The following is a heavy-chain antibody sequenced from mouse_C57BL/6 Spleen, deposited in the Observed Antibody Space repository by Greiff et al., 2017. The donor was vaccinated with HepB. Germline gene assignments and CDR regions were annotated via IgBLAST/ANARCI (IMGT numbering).Heavy chain of an antibody. CDR1: GYTFTSYW. D-gene: IGHD2-4*01. CDR3: ARQGGMITTRYFDY. V-gene: IGHV1-61*01. Sequence: VQLQQPGAELVRPGSSVKLSCKASGYTFTSYWMDWVKQRPGQGLEWIGNIYPSDSETHYNQKFKDKATLTVDKSSSTAYMQLSSLTSEDSAVYYCARQGGMITTRYFDYWGQGTTLTVSS. CDR2: IYPSDSET. J-gene: IGHJ2*01.